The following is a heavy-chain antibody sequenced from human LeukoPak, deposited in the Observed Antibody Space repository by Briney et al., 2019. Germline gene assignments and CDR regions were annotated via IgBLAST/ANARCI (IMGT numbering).Heavy chain of an antibody. D-gene: IGHD3-22*01. CDR2: IIPIFGTA. J-gene: IGHJ3*02. CDR1: GGTFSSYA. V-gene: IGHV1-69*13. Sequence: SVKVSCKASGGTFSSYAISWVRQAPGQGLEWMGGIIPIFGTANYAQKFQGRVTITADESTSTAYMELSSLRSEDTAVYYCARGGYYDSTDAFDIWGQGTMVTVSS. CDR3: ARGGYYDSTDAFDI.